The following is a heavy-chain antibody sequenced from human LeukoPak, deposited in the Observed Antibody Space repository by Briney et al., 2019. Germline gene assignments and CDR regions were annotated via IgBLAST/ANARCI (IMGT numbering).Heavy chain of an antibody. CDR1: GGTFSSYA. V-gene: IGHV1-69*01. CDR2: IIPIFGTA. J-gene: IGHJ4*02. Sequence: AASVKVSCKASGGTFSSYAISWARQAPGQGLEWMGGIIPIFGTANYAQKFQGRVTITADESTSTAYMELSSLRSEDTAVYYCASCDCYSNYLFWYFDYWGQGTLVTVSS. CDR3: ASCDCYSNYLFWYFDY. D-gene: IGHD4-11*01.